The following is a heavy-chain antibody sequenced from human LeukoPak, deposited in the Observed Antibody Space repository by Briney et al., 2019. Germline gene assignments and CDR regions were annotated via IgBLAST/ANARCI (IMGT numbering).Heavy chain of an antibody. V-gene: IGHV1-8*03. D-gene: IGHD6-19*01. CDR2: MNPKSGNT. J-gene: IGHJ6*03. CDR1: GYTFTSYD. CDR3: ARRAVDNSYYYYMDV. Sequence: GASVKVSCKASGYTFTSYDINWVRQVTGQGLEWMGWMNPKSGNTVYAQKFQGRVTITRNTSISTAYMEVSSLRYEDTAVYYCARRAVDNSYYYYMDVWGKGTTVTVSS.